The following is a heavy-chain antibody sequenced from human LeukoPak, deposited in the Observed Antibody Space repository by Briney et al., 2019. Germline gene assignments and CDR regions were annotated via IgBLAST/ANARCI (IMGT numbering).Heavy chain of an antibody. V-gene: IGHV4-30-4*08. D-gene: IGHD3-3*01. CDR1: GGSISSGDYY. CDR3: AIGTYDFWSGSLWGYYYYYMDV. J-gene: IGHJ6*03. Sequence: SQTLSLTCTVSGGSISSGDYYWSWIRQPPGKGLEWIGYIYYSGSTYYNPSLKSRVTISVDTSKNQFSLKLSSVAAADTAVYYCAIGTYDFWSGSLWGYYYYYMDVWGKGTTVTVSS. CDR2: IYYSGST.